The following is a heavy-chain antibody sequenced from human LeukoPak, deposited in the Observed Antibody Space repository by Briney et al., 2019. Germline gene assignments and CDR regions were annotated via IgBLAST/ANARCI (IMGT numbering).Heavy chain of an antibody. Sequence: SVKVSCKASGGTFSSYAISWVRQAPGQGLEWMGRIIPIFGTANYAQKLQGRVTITTDESTSTAYMELSSLRSEDTAVYYCARDFNYGDYDLDYWGQGTLVTVSS. D-gene: IGHD4-17*01. CDR3: ARDFNYGDYDLDY. CDR1: GGTFSSYA. CDR2: IIPIFGTA. J-gene: IGHJ4*02. V-gene: IGHV1-69*05.